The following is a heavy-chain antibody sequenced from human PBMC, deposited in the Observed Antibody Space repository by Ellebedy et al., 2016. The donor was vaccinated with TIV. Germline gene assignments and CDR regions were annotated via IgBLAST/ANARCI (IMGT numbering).Heavy chain of an antibody. CDR1: GFTFASSS. Sequence: GESLKISCEASGFTFASSSMSWVRQAPGKGLEWVSTITTPGGSKFYEDSVKGRFAISRDNSKNTLYLQMNSLRADDTAVYYCAKDSKEFRSWGQGTLVTVSS. D-gene: IGHD2/OR15-2a*01. V-gene: IGHV3-23*01. CDR2: ITTPGGSK. J-gene: IGHJ5*02. CDR3: AKDSKEFRS.